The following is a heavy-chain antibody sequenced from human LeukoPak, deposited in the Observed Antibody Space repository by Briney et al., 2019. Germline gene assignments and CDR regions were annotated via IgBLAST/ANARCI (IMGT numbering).Heavy chain of an antibody. Sequence: KPGGSLRLSCAASGFTFSSYSMNWVRQAPGKGLEWVSSISSSSSYIYYADSVKGRFTISRDNAKNSLYLQMNSLRAEDTAVYYCAKDGEGQDGWRGDAFDIWGQGTMVTVSS. D-gene: IGHD5-24*01. J-gene: IGHJ3*02. CDR3: AKDGEGQDGWRGDAFDI. CDR1: GFTFSSYS. V-gene: IGHV3-21*01. CDR2: ISSSSSYI.